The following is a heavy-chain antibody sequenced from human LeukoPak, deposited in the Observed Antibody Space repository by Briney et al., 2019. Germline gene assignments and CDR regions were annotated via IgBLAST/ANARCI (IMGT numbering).Heavy chain of an antibody. V-gene: IGHV1-69*04. CDR2: IIPILGIA. J-gene: IGHJ6*02. Sequence: SVKVSCKASGGTFSSYAISWVRQAPGQGLEWMGRIIPILGIANYAQKFQGRVTITADKSTSTAYMELSSLRSEDTAVYYCARLKYLYYYYGMDVWGQGTTVTVS. CDR1: GGTFSSYA. D-gene: IGHD2-2*01. CDR3: ARLKYLYYYYGMDV.